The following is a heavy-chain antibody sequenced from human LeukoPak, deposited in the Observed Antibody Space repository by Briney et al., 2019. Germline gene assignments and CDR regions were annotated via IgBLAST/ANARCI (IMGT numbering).Heavy chain of an antibody. CDR1: GFAFSVYA. Sequence: GGSLRLSCTASGFAFSVYAMSWLRQPPGKGLEWVSTLNANSGTTSYAASVRGRFTISRDNSKNTLYLQLNTLRADDTATYYCAKPISGGLAVTADWFHPWGQGTLVVVS. V-gene: IGHV3-23*01. D-gene: IGHD6-19*01. CDR3: AKPISGGLAVTADWFHP. CDR2: LNANSGTT. J-gene: IGHJ5*01.